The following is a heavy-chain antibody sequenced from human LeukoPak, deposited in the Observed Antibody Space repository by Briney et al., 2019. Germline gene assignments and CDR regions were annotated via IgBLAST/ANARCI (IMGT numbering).Heavy chain of an antibody. CDR1: GFTFSSYG. Sequence: PGGSLRLSCTTSGFTFSSYGMHWVRQAPGKGLEWVAFIRYDGSNKYYADSVKGRFTISRDNSKNTLYLQMNSLRAEDTAVYYCAKDLVDAFDIWGQGTMVTVSS. V-gene: IGHV3-30*02. CDR3: AKDLVDAFDI. J-gene: IGHJ3*02. D-gene: IGHD6-6*01. CDR2: IRYDGSNK.